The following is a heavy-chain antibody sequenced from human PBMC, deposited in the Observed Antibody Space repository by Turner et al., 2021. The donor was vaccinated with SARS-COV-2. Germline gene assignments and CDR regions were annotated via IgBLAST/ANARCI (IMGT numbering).Heavy chain of an antibody. D-gene: IGHD4-4*01. Sequence: QVHLVLSGAEVKTPGSAVKVSCKGSVDKFSTNGISWVRPAPGKGLEWVGGVVPIFGKSNYAQKFQGRVTITADELTTTAYMELSRLTSEDTAVYFCAREGYSGHFDHWGQGTLVTVSS. CDR2: VVPIFGKS. V-gene: IGHV1-69*01. CDR3: AREGYSGHFDH. J-gene: IGHJ4*02. CDR1: VDKFSTNG.